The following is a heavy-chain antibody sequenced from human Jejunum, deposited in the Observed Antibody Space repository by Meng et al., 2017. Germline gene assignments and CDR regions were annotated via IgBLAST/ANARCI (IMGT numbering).Heavy chain of an antibody. CDR2: INQDGSER. V-gene: IGHV3-7*01. J-gene: IGHJ4*02. Sequence: GESLKISCVASGFTFGSYWMSWVRQAPGKGLEWVANINQDGSERYSVDSVKGRFTISRDNPKNSLYLEMNSLRVEDTAVYYCARDCHDYGGNPNDYWGQGTLVTVSS. CDR3: ARDCHDYGGNPNDY. CDR1: GFTFGSYW. D-gene: IGHD4-23*01.